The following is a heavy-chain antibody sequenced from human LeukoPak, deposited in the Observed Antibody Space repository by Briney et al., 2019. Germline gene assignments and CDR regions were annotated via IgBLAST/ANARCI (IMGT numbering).Heavy chain of an antibody. CDR3: AREKVKWFDP. V-gene: IGHV1-8*02. CDR1: GGTFSSYA. J-gene: IGHJ5*02. Sequence: ASVKVSCKASGGTFSSYAINWVRQATGQGLEWMGWMNPNSGNTGYAQKFQGRVTMTRNTSISTAYMELSSLRSEDTAVYYCAREKVKWFDPWGQGTLVTVSS. CDR2: MNPNSGNT.